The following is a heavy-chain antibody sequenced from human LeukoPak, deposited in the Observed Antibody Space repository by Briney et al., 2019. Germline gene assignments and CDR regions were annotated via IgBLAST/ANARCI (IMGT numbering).Heavy chain of an antibody. J-gene: IGHJ4*02. CDR2: INSDGSST. D-gene: IGHD6-19*01. CDR1: GFTFSSYW. V-gene: IGHV3-74*01. Sequence: GGSLRLSRAASGFTFSSYWMHWVRQAPGKGLVWVSRINSDGSSTTYADSVKDRFTISRDNAKNTLYLQMNSLRADDTAVYYCAKVTAVASTGALDYWGQGTLVTVSS. CDR3: AKVTAVASTGALDY.